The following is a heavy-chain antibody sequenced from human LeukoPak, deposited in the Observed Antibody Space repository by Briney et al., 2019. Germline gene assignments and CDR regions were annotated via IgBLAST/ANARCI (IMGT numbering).Heavy chain of an antibody. CDR3: ARLGYYDFWSLHNWFDP. CDR2: ISSSGSTI. D-gene: IGHD3-3*01. J-gene: IGHJ5*02. V-gene: IGHV3-11*01. Sequence: PGGSLRLSCAASGFTFSDYYMSWIRQAPGKGLEWVSYISSSGSTIYYADSVKGRFTISRDNAKASLYLHMNSLRAEDTAVYYCARLGYYDFWSLHNWFDPWGQGTLVTVSS. CDR1: GFTFSDYY.